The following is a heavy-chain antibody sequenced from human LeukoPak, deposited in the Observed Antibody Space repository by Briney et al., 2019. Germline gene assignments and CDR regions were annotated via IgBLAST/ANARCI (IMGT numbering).Heavy chain of an antibody. Sequence: KPGGSLRLSCAASGFTFSSHSMNWVRQAPGKGLEWVSSISSSSSYIYYADSVKGRFTISRDNSKNTLYLQMHSLRAEDTAVYYCASPSSGQSFDIWGQGTMVTVSS. CDR2: ISSSSSYI. V-gene: IGHV3-21*04. CDR3: ASPSSGQSFDI. CDR1: GFTFSSHS. J-gene: IGHJ3*02. D-gene: IGHD6-19*01.